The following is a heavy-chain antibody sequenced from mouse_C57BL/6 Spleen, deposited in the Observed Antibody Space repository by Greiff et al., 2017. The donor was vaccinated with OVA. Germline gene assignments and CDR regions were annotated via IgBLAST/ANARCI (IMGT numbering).Heavy chain of an antibody. D-gene: IGHD2-1*01. CDR2: IDPENGDT. V-gene: IGHV14-4*01. Sequence: VQLKESGAELVRPGASVKLSCTASGFNIKDDYMHWVKQRPEQGLEWIGWIDPENGDTEYASKFQGKATITADTSSNTAYLQLSSLTSEDTAVYYCTTDYGNSYWGQGTTLTVSS. CDR3: TTDYGNSY. J-gene: IGHJ2*01. CDR1: GFNIKDDY.